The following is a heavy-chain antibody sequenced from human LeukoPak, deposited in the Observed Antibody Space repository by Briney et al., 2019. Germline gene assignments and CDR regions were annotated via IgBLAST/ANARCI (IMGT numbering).Heavy chain of an antibody. D-gene: IGHD2-15*01. CDR2: IIPIFGTT. J-gene: IGHJ3*02. CDR3: ARGGVDHDAFDI. CDR1: GGTFSSYP. Sequence: GASVKVSCKASGGTFSSYPISWVRQAPGQGLEWMGEIIPIFGTTNYAQKFHGRVTITADESTSTAYMELSSLRSEDTAVYYCARGGVDHDAFDIWGQGTMVTVSS. V-gene: IGHV1-69*13.